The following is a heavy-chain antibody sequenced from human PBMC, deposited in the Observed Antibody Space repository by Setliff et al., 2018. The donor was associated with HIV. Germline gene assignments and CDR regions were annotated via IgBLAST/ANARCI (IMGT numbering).Heavy chain of an antibody. Sequence: PSETLSLTCTVSGVSLSSESYYWGWVRQHPGKALEWVGSMYYNVKIFYNPSLRSRVTLFVDSSKNELSLRLQSVTAADTAVYYCARRGESTGIWFSSWYSYDMDVWGQGTTVTVSS. CDR2: MYYNVKI. V-gene: IGHV4-39*01. J-gene: IGHJ6*02. CDR3: ARRGESTGIWFSSWYSYDMDV. D-gene: IGHD2-15*01. CDR1: GVSLSSESYY.